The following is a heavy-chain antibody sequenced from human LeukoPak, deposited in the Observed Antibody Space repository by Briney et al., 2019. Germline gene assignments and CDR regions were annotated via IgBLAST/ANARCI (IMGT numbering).Heavy chain of an antibody. CDR1: GFTFGICA. Sequence: GGSLRLSCAASGFTFGICAMSWVRQAPGKGLEWVAPIGSSDIYYADSVKGRFTISRHNSKNTLYLQMNSLRAEDTAVYYCARATSYYYDSSGYPSAFDIWGQGTMVTVSS. V-gene: IGHV3-23*01. CDR2: IGSSDI. D-gene: IGHD3-22*01. CDR3: ARATSYYYDSSGYPSAFDI. J-gene: IGHJ3*02.